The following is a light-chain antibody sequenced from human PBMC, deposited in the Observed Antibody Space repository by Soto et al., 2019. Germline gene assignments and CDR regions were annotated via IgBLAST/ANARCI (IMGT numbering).Light chain of an antibody. V-gene: IGKV3-15*01. Sequence: EIVMTQSPDTLSVSPGEGGTLSCRASQSVSRNVAWYQQKPGQAPRLLIYGGSTRVTGIPARFSGSGSGTEFTLTISSLQSEDSAVYYCLQYNNWPPVRTFGQGTQVEIK. CDR2: GGS. CDR1: QSVSRN. CDR3: LQYNNWPPVRT. J-gene: IGKJ1*01.